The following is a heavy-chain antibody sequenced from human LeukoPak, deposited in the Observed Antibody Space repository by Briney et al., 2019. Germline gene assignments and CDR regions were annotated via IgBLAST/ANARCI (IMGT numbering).Heavy chain of an antibody. CDR3: ARQWIAAFDY. V-gene: IGHV4-39*01. D-gene: IGHD2-21*01. J-gene: IGHJ4*02. Sequence: SETLSLTCTVSGGSISSSSYYWGWIRQPPGKGLEWIGSIYHSGSTYYNPSLKSRVTISVDTSKNQFSLKLSSVTAADTAVYYCARQWIAAFDYWGQGTLVTVSS. CDR1: GGSISSSSYY. CDR2: IYHSGST.